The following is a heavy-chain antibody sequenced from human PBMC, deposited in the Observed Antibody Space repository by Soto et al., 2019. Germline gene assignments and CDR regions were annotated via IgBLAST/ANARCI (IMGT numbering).Heavy chain of an antibody. D-gene: IGHD6-19*01. CDR3: ARIAVDGTVHD. CDR1: CYTFTSYG. CDR2: ISAYNGNT. V-gene: IGHV1-18*01. J-gene: IGHJ4*02. Sequence: QVQLVQSGAEVKKPGASVKVSCKSSCYTFTSYGISWVRQAPGQGLEWMGWISAYNGNTNYAQKLHGRVTMTTDTHTSKAYMELSSLRSDDTAVYYCARIAVDGTVHDWGQGTLGTVSS.